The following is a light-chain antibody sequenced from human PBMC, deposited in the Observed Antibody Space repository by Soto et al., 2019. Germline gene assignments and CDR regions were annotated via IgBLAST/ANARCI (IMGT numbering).Light chain of an antibody. Sequence: DIQMTQSPSTLSASVGDRVIITCRASQSVSGWLAWYQQKPGKAPKLLIYDASTLQSGAPSRFSGSGSGTEFPLTISSLQPDDFAIYYCQQYNAFSPWTFGQGTRVQIK. CDR3: QQYNAFSPWT. J-gene: IGKJ1*01. CDR2: DAS. CDR1: QSVSGW. V-gene: IGKV1-5*01.